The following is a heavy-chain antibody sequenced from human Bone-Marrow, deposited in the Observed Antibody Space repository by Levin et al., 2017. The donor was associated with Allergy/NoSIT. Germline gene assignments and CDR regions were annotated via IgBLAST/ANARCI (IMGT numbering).Heavy chain of an antibody. D-gene: IGHD2-2*01. CDR3: ARGDIVVVPAATRRGSSGWYIFDY. CDR2: INHSGST. V-gene: IGHV4-34*01. Sequence: SQTLSLTCAVYGGSFSGYYWSWIRQPPGKGLEWIGEINHSGSTNYNPSLKSRVTISVDTSKNQFSLKLSSVTAADTAVYYCARGDIVVVPAATRRGSSGWYIFDYWGQGTLVTVSS. J-gene: IGHJ4*02. CDR1: GGSFSGYY.